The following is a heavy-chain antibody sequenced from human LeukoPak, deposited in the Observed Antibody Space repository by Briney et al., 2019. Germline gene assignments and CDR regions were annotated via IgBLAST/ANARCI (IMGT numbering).Heavy chain of an antibody. V-gene: IGHV1-18*01. CDR1: GYSSTNYG. CDR3: ARDTYYYDSSGYYPDRYFQH. J-gene: IGHJ1*01. D-gene: IGHD3-22*01. Sequence: ASVKVSCKASGYSSTNYGISWVRQAPGQGLEWMGWIHIYRGNTNYAQKFQGRVTMTTDTSTSTAYMELRSLRSDDTAVYYCARDTYYYDSSGYYPDRYFQHWGQGTLVTVSS. CDR2: IHIYRGNT.